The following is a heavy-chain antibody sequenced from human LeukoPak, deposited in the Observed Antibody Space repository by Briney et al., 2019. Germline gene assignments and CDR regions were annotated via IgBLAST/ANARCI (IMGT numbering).Heavy chain of an antibody. CDR3: ARGVWSTTVTAYYLDY. V-gene: IGHV1-3*03. J-gene: IGHJ4*02. CDR1: GYDFTKYA. D-gene: IGHD4-17*01. Sequence: ASVKVSCKACGYDFTKYAVQWVRQAPGQKREWMGWIDAGSGRTKYSQDFQGRVTITRDTSARIAYMEQSSLTSDEMSVYLFARGVWSTTVTAYYLDYWGQGTLVTVSS. CDR2: IDAGSGRT.